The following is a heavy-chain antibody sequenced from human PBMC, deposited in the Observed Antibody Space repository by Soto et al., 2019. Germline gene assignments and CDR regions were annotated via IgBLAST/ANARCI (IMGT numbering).Heavy chain of an antibody. CDR1: GGSFSGYY. CDR3: ARVSREVDY. Sequence: QVQLQQWGAGLLKPSETLSLTCAVYGGSFSGYYWSWIRQPPGKGLEWIGEINHSGSPNYNPSHKSRITISVDSSKNHFSLKLSSVTAADTAVYHCARVSREVDYWGQGTLVTVSS. D-gene: IGHD1-26*01. J-gene: IGHJ4*02. CDR2: INHSGSP. V-gene: IGHV4-34*01.